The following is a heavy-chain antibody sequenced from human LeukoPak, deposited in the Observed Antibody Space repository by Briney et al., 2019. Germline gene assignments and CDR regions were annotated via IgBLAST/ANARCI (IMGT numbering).Heavy chain of an antibody. CDR3: AKNLLGSGAYSWYFDL. CDR1: GFTFSSHG. Sequence: GGSLRLSCAAPGFTFSSHGMSWVRQTPGXGLEWVSSINTSGDGTVYADSVKGRVTISRDNSKHTLYLQLNSLRAEDTAVYSCAKNLLGSGAYSWYFDLWGRGTLVTVSS. J-gene: IGHJ2*01. CDR2: INTSGDGT. V-gene: IGHV3-23*01. D-gene: IGHD1-26*01.